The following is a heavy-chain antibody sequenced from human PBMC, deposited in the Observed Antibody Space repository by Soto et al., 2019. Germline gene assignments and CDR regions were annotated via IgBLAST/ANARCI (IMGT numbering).Heavy chain of an antibody. CDR2: INPNSGGT. D-gene: IGHD2-15*01. V-gene: IGHV1-2*04. CDR3: ARVRCCSGGSCYPPIFDH. Sequence: ASVKVSCKASGYTFTGYYMHWVRQAPGQGLEWMGWINPNSGGTNYAQKFQGWVTMTRDTSISKAYMELSRLRPDDTAVYYCARVRCCSGGSCYPPIFDHWGQGTLVTVSS. J-gene: IGHJ4*02. CDR1: GYTFTGYY.